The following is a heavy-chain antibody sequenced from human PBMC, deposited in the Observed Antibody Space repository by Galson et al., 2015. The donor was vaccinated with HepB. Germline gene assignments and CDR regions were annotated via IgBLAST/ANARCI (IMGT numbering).Heavy chain of an antibody. D-gene: IGHD1-26*01. CDR2: ISSSSSTI. CDR3: ARQVGATTSAANDY. CDR1: GFTFSSYS. J-gene: IGHJ4*02. Sequence: SLRLSCAASGFTFSSYSMNWVRQAPGNGLEWVSYISSSSSTIYYADSVKGRFTISRDNAKNSLYLQMNSLRDEDTAVYYCARQVGATTSAANDYWGQGTLVTVSS. V-gene: IGHV3-48*02.